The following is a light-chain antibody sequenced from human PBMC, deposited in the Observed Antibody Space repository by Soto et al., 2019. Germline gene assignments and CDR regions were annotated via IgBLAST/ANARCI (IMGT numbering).Light chain of an antibody. CDR1: SSDVGAYNY. J-gene: IGLJ1*01. Sequence: QSVLTQPASVSGSPGQSITISCIGTSSDVGAYNYVSWYQQHPGKAPKLLIYDVSHRPSGVSNRFSGSKSGNTNSLTISGLQAEDEADYYCSSYTTSSTLYVFATGTKLTVL. CDR3: SSYTTSSTLYV. V-gene: IGLV2-14*03. CDR2: DVS.